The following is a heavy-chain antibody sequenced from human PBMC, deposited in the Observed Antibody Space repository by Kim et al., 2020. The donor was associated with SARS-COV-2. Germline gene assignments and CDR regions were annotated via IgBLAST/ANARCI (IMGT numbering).Heavy chain of an antibody. V-gene: IGHV4-39*01. D-gene: IGHD3-22*01. CDR3: ARHPSITMIVIAWYFDL. J-gene: IGHJ2*01. Sequence: SETLSLTCTVSGGSISSSSYYWGWIRQPPGKGLEWIGSIYYSGSTYYNPSLKSRVTISVDTSKNQFSLKLSSVTAADTAVYYCARHPSITMIVIAWYFDLWGRGTLVTGSS. CDR1: GGSISSSSYY. CDR2: IYYSGST.